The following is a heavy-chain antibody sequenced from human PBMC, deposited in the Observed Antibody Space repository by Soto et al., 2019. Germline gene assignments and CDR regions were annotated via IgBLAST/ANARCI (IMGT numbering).Heavy chain of an antibody. CDR3: ARNVHYVVRGVVYYYYMEV. D-gene: IGHD3-10*01. CDR2: IKQDGSEK. Sequence: PGGSLRLSCAASGFTFSSYWMSWVRQAPGKGLEWVANIKQDGSEKYYVDSVKGRFTISRDNAKNSLYLQMNSLRAEDTAVYYCARNVHYVVRGVVYYYYMEVWGKGTTVTVSS. V-gene: IGHV3-7*01. CDR1: GFTFSSYW. J-gene: IGHJ6*03.